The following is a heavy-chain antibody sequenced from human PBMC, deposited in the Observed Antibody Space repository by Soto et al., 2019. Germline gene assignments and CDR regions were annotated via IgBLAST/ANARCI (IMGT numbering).Heavy chain of an antibody. V-gene: IGHV4-59*01. J-gene: IGHJ4*02. D-gene: IGHD3-22*01. CDR3: ARSLDSSGFYFSNC. CDR2: IHHTGST. CDR1: GGFISSYY. Sequence: SETLSLTCTVSGGFISSYYWSWIRQSPGKGLELIGYIHHTGSTNYNPSLKSRVTMSLDTSRNQFSLKLYSVTAADTAVYYCARSLDSSGFYFSNCWGQGTLVTVPS.